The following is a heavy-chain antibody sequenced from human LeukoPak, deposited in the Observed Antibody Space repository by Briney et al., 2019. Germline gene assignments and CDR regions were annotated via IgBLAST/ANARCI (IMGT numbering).Heavy chain of an antibody. Sequence: SETLSLTCTVSGGSISSGDYYWSWIRQPPGKGLEWIGYIYYSGSTYYNPSLKSRVTISVDTSKNQFSLKLSSVTAADTAVYYCARDSRRDDFWSGTDAFDIWGQGTMVTVSS. CDR3: ARDSRRDDFWSGTDAFDI. J-gene: IGHJ3*02. CDR1: GGSISSGDYY. V-gene: IGHV4-30-4*08. D-gene: IGHD3-3*01. CDR2: IYYSGST.